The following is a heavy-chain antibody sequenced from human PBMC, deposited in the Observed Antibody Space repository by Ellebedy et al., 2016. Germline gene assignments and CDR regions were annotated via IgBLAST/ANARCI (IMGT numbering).Heavy chain of an antibody. J-gene: IGHJ4*02. CDR3: ARDIRLGGCGGGSCYPF. D-gene: IGHD2-15*01. V-gene: IGHV3-23*01. CDR1: GFIFRNYA. Sequence: GGSLRLSXAVPGFIFRNYAMNWVRQAPGKGLEWVSGIRSGGDSTYYADSVKGRFTISRDNSKNTLYLQLNSLRVVDTAMYYCARDIRLGGCGGGSCYPFWGQGTLATVSS. CDR2: IRSGGDST.